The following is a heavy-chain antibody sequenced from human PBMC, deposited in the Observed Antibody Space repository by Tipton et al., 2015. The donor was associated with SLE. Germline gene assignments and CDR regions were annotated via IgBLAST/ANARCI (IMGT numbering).Heavy chain of an antibody. Sequence: TLSLTCTVSDGSISSTNYYWGWIRQPPGKGLEWIGEINHSGSTNYNPSLKSRVTISVDTSKNQFSLKLSSVTAADTAVYYCARGGTLWYYYSYMDVWGKGTTVTVSS. CDR3: ARGGTLWYYYSYMDV. CDR1: DGSISSTNYY. V-gene: IGHV4-39*07. J-gene: IGHJ6*03. D-gene: IGHD3-16*01. CDR2: INHSGST.